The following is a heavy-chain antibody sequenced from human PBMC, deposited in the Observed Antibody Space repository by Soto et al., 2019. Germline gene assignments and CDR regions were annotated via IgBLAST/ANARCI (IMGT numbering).Heavy chain of an antibody. CDR3: ARKEVGAVHYFDY. CDR2: INHSGST. D-gene: IGHD1-26*01. CDR1: GGSFSGYY. V-gene: IGHV4-34*01. J-gene: IGHJ4*02. Sequence: LSLTCAVYGGSFSGYYWSWIRQPPGKGLEWIGEINHSGSTNYNPSLKSRVTISVDTSKNQFSLKLSSVTAADTAVYYCARKEVGAVHYFDYWGQGTLVTVSS.